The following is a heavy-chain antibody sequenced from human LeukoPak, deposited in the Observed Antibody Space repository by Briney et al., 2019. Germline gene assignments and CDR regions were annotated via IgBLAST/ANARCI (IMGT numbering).Heavy chain of an antibody. V-gene: IGHV3-43*02. CDR1: GFRFDDFA. CDR2: VGGNGGAT. J-gene: IGHJ4*02. Sequence: GGSLRLSCAASGFRFDDFAMHWVRQAPGEGLEWVSLVGGNGGATYYADSVKGRFTISRDNSKNSLYLQMNSLRTDDTALYYCVKDMGDYGDYVVHYWGQGTLVSVSS. D-gene: IGHD4-17*01. CDR3: VKDMGDYGDYVVHY.